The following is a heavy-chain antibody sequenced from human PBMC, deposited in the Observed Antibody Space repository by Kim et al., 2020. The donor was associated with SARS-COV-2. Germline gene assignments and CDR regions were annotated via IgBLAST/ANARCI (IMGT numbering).Heavy chain of an antibody. J-gene: IGHJ3*02. D-gene: IGHD1-26*01. CDR3: AREVGATNGGAFDI. V-gene: IGHV3-21*01. Sequence: ADSVKGRFTNSRGNAKNSMYLQMNSLRAEDTAVYYCAREVGATNGGAFDIWGQGTMVTVSS.